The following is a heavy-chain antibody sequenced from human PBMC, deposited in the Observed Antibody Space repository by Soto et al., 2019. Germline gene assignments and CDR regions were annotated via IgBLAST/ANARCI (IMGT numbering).Heavy chain of an antibody. J-gene: IGHJ6*02. D-gene: IGHD6-19*01. CDR2: IVPIFGTT. Sequence: QVQLVQSGAEVKKPGSSVKVSCKVSGGTFSNYAIDWVRLAPGHGLEWMVGIVPIFGTTYYTHKFQGRAKIIADVSTTKAYLEMSSLRSEDTAIYYCARVEAVAGLYNYPGLDVWGQGTAVTVSS. V-gene: IGHV1-69*12. CDR3: ARVEAVAGLYNYPGLDV. CDR1: GGTFSNYA.